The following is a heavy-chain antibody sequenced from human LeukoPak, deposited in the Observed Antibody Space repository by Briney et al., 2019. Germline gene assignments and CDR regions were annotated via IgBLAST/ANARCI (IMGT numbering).Heavy chain of an antibody. CDR3: ARGGRPPQHPTPGYYYYMDV. CDR1: GYTLTGYY. V-gene: IGHV1-2*02. D-gene: IGHD6-6*01. CDR2: INPNSGST. J-gene: IGHJ6*03. Sequence: ASVKVSCKASGYTLTGYYMHWVRQAPGQGLEWMGWINPNSGSTNYAQKFQGRVTMTRDTSISTAYMELSRLRSDDTAVYYCARGGRPPQHPTPGYYYYMDVWGKGTTVTVSS.